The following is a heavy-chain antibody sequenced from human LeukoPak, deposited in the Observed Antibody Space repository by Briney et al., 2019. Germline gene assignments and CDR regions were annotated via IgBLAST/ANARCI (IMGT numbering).Heavy chain of an antibody. CDR2: ISSSSGTI. V-gene: IGHV3-48*02. CDR3: ARVWGYRNGFDY. J-gene: IGHJ4*02. D-gene: IGHD5-12*01. CDR1: GFTFSSYS. Sequence: QPGGSLRLSCAASGFTFSSYSMNWVPQTPGKGLEWVSYISSSSGTIYYADSVKGRFTISRDNAKNSLYLQMNSLRDEDTAVYYCARVWGYRNGFDYWGQGTLVTVSS.